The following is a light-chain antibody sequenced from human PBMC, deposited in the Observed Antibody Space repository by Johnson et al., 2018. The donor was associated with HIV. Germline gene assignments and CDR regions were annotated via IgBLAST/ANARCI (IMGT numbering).Light chain of an antibody. V-gene: IGLV1-51*01. J-gene: IGLJ1*01. CDR2: DNN. CDR3: GTWYRSLSYNYV. CDR1: SSNIGNNY. Sequence: HSVLTQPPSVSAAPGQKVTISCSGSSSNIGNNYVSWYQQLPGTAPKLLIYDNNKRPSGIPARFSGSKSGTSATLGITGLQTGDEADYYCGTWYRSLSYNYVFGTATKVTVL.